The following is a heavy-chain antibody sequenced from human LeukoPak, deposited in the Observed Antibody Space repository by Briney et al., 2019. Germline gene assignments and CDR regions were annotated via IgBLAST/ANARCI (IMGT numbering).Heavy chain of an antibody. CDR2: IYSGGST. J-gene: IGHJ3*02. D-gene: IGHD6-6*01. V-gene: IGHV3-53*05. Sequence: GGSLRLSCAASGFTVSSNYMSWVRQAPWKGLEWVSVIYSGGSTYYADSVKGRFTISRDDSKNTLYLQMNSLRAEDTAVYYCAKVGPMYSSSSGAFDIWGQGTMVTVSS. CDR1: GFTVSSNY. CDR3: AKVGPMYSSSSGAFDI.